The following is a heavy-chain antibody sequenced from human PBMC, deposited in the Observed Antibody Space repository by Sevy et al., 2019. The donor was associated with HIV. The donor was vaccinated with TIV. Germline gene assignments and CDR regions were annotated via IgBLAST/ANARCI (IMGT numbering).Heavy chain of an antibody. D-gene: IGHD5-18*01. CDR3: AKDKAEYSYGFAYNWFDP. J-gene: IGHJ5*02. CDR2: ISGSGGST. CDR1: GFTFSSYA. Sequence: GGSLRRSCAASGFTFSSYAMSWVRQAPGKGLEWVSAISGSGGSTYYADSVKGRFTISRDNTKNTLYLQMNSLRAEDTSVYYCAKDKAEYSYGFAYNWFDPWGQGTLVTVSS. V-gene: IGHV3-23*01.